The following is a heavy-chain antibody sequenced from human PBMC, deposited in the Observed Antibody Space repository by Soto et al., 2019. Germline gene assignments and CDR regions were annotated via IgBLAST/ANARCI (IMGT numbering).Heavy chain of an antibody. CDR3: ARVTDPIGGITTFGVVSPYYYYYGMDV. CDR1: GGTFSSYA. D-gene: IGHD3-3*01. CDR2: IIPIFGTA. V-gene: IGHV1-69*01. Sequence: QVQLVQSGAEVKKPGSSVKVSCKASGGTFSSYAISWVRQAPGQGLEWMGGIIPIFGTANYAQKFQGRVTITADESTSTAYMELSSLRSEDTAVYYCARVTDPIGGITTFGVVSPYYYYYGMDVW. J-gene: IGHJ6*01.